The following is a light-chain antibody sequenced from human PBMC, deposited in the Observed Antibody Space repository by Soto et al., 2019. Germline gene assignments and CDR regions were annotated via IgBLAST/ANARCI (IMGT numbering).Light chain of an antibody. V-gene: IGKV1D-13*01. Sequence: AIQLTQSPSSLSASVGDRVTITCRASQDISSSLAWYQQKAGKAPKLLIYGASILQSGVPSGFSGSGFGTDFTLTISSLRAEDFAIYFCQQYNNWPRTFGQGTKLEI. CDR2: GAS. J-gene: IGKJ2*01. CDR1: QDISSS. CDR3: QQYNNWPRT.